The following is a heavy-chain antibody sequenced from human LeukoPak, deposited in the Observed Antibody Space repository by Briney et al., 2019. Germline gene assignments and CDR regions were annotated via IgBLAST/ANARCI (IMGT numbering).Heavy chain of an antibody. CDR2: ISGSGGST. J-gene: IGHJ6*02. CDR1: GFTFSSYA. CDR3: ARVYDSSGCKPSGYYGMDV. D-gene: IGHD3-22*01. Sequence: PGGSLRLSCAASGFTFSSYAMSWVRQAPGKGLEWVSAISGSGGSTYYADSVKGRFTISRDNSKNTLYLQMNSLRAEDTAVYYCARVYDSSGCKPSGYYGMDVWGQGTTVTVSS. V-gene: IGHV3-23*01.